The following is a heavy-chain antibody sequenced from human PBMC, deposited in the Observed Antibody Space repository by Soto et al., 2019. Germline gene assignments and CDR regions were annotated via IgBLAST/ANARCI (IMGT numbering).Heavy chain of an antibody. J-gene: IGHJ6*02. V-gene: IGHV3-11*01. CDR2: ISSSGSTI. Sequence: GGSLRLSCAASGFTFSDYYMSWIRQAPGKGLEWVSYISSSGSTIYYADSVKGRFTISRDNAKNPLYLQMNSLRAEDTAVYYCARLPRGQDYYENSGYWTYYYGMDVWGQGTTVTVAS. D-gene: IGHD3-22*01. CDR1: GFTFSDYY. CDR3: ARLPRGQDYYENSGYWTYYYGMDV.